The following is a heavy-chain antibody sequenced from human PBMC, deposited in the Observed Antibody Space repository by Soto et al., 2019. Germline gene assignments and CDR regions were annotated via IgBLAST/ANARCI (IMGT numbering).Heavy chain of an antibody. D-gene: IGHD2-2*01. CDR3: ARQDRPRSLFNFGPYCSSTSCYEDAFDI. J-gene: IGHJ3*02. CDR2: IYYSGST. V-gene: IGHV4-39*01. CDR1: GGSISSSSYY. Sequence: SETLSLTCTVSGGSISSSSYYWGWIRQPPGKGLEWIGSIYYSGSTYYNPSLKSRVTISVDTSKNQFSLKLSSVTAADTAVYYCARQDRPRSLFNFGPYCSSTSCYEDAFDIWGQGTMVTVSS.